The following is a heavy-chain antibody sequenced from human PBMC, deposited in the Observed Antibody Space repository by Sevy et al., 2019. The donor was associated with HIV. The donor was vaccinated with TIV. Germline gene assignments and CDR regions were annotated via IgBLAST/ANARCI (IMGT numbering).Heavy chain of an antibody. V-gene: IGHV3-30*18. Sequence: GGSLRLSCVGSGFIFDDYGMHWVRQVPGKGLEWVALISHDGGKKYYAYSVKGRFTISRDNFKNTLYLQMNTLRRDDTAAYFCTKDPPVYGDFPYGMDVWGQGTTVTVSS. J-gene: IGHJ6*02. CDR2: ISHDGGKK. CDR1: GFIFDDYG. CDR3: TKDPPVYGDFPYGMDV. D-gene: IGHD4-17*01.